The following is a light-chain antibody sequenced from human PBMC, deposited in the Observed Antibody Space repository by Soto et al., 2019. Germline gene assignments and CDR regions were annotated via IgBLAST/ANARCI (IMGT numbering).Light chain of an antibody. CDR2: DAS. J-gene: IGLJ3*02. Sequence: QSVLTQPRSVSGSPGQSVTISCTGASSIVGAYNLVSWYQQHPGKAPKLLIYDASQRPAGVPDRFSGSKCVSTAALTISGLQADDEADYYCSFVGSHTWVFGGGTKLTVL. CDR3: CSFVGSHTWV. CDR1: SSIVGAYNL. V-gene: IGLV2-11*01.